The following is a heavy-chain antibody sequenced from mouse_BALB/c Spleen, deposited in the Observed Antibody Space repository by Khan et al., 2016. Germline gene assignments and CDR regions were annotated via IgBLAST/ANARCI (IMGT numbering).Heavy chain of an antibody. D-gene: IGHD1-1*01. CDR1: GYSITSGYY. J-gene: IGHJ4*01. V-gene: IGHV3-6*02. CDR3: ASEGNSDGSSPPMDY. CDR2: ISYDGSN. Sequence: EVQLQESGPGLVKPSQSLSLTCSVAGYSITSGYYWNWIRQFPGNKLEWMGYISYDGSNNYNPSLKNRISITRDTSKNQFFLKLNSVTTEDTATXYSASEGNSDGSSPPMDYWGQGTSVTVSS.